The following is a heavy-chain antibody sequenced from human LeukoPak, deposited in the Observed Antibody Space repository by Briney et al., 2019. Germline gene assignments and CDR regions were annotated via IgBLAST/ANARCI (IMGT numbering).Heavy chain of an antibody. Sequence: ASVKVSCKASGYTFTSYGISWVRQAPGQGLEWMGWISAYNGNTNYAQKFQGRVTMTRDTSISTAYMELSSLRSDDTAVYYCARGRFTIFGVAHWGQGSLVTVSS. CDR1: GYTFTSYG. V-gene: IGHV1-18*01. D-gene: IGHD3-3*01. CDR2: ISAYNGNT. CDR3: ARGRFTIFGVAH. J-gene: IGHJ4*02.